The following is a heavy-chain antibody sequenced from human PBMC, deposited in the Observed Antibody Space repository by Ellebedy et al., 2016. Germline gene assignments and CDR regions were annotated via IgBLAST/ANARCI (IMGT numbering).Heavy chain of an antibody. V-gene: IGHV3-23*01. CDR3: AKEGGSGWFVDY. CDR1: GFTFSSYA. CDR2: ISGSAGST. D-gene: IGHD6-19*01. Sequence: GESLKISCAVSGFTFSSYAMSWVRQAPGKGLEWVSAISGSAGSTYYADSVKGRFTISRDNSKNTLYLQMNSLRGEDTAVYYCAKEGGSGWFVDYWGQGTLVTVSS. J-gene: IGHJ4*02.